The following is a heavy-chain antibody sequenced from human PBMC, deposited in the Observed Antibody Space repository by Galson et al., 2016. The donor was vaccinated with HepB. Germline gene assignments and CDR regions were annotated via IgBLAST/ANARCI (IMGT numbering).Heavy chain of an antibody. J-gene: IGHJ4*02. V-gene: IGHV3-33*06. CDR1: GFVFSNYG. D-gene: IGHD6-13*01. Sequence: SLRLSCAASGFVFSNYGIHWVRQAPGKGLEWVAVIWNDGKNKQYADSVKGRFTISRDNSRDTLFLLMTSLTAEDTAVYYCAKWSDAAATYWGQGALVTVSS. CDR3: AKWSDAAATY. CDR2: IWNDGKNK.